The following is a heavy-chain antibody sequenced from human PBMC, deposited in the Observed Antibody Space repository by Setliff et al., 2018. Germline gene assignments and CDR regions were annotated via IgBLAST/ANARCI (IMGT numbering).Heavy chain of an antibody. D-gene: IGHD3-3*01. Sequence: SETLSLTCTVSGGSISSGGYYWSWIRQHPGKGLEWIGYIYYSGSTYYNPSLKSRLTISVDTSKNQFSLNLSSVTAADTAVYYCARMSGFLYMDVWGKGTTVTVSS. CDR1: GGSISSGGYY. J-gene: IGHJ6*03. CDR3: ARMSGFLYMDV. CDR2: IYYSGST. V-gene: IGHV4-31*02.